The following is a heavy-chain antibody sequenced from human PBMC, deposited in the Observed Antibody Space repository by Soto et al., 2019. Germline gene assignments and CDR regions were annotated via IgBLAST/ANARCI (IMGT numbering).Heavy chain of an antibody. V-gene: IGHV3-33*01. Sequence: QVQLVESGGGVVQPGRSLRLSCAASGFTFSSYGMHWVRQAPGKGLEWGAVIWYDGSNKYYADSVKGRFTISRDNSKNTLYLQMNSLRAEDTAVYYCARDGRGIQLWFDYYYYGMDVWGQGTTVTVSS. J-gene: IGHJ6*02. CDR2: IWYDGSNK. D-gene: IGHD5-18*01. CDR3: ARDGRGIQLWFDYYYYGMDV. CDR1: GFTFSSYG.